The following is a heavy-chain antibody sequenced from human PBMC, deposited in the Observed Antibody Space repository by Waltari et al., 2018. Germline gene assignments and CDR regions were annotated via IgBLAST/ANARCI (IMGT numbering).Heavy chain of an antibody. D-gene: IGHD3-22*01. V-gene: IGHV1-8*01. J-gene: IGHJ4*02. CDR3: ARGMVDYYYDSSGFIGTFDY. CDR2: MNPNSGNT. Sequence: QVQLVQSGAEVKKPGASVKVSCKASGYTFTSYDINWVRQATGQGLEWMGWMNPNSGNTGYAQKFQGRVTMTRNTSISTAYMELSSLRSEDTAVYYCARGMVDYYYDSSGFIGTFDYWGQGTLVTVSS. CDR1: GYTFTSYD.